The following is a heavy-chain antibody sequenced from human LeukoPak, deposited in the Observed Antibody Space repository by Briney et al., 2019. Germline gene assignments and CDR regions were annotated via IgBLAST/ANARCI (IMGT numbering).Heavy chain of an antibody. V-gene: IGHV3-23*01. Sequence: GGSRRLSCAASGFTFSSYAMSRVRQAPGKGLEWVSAISGSGGSTYYADSVKGRFTISRDNSENTLYLQMNSLRAEDTAVYYCAKDGGYQLRDFDYWGQGTLVTVSS. D-gene: IGHD2-2*01. J-gene: IGHJ4*02. CDR1: GFTFSSYA. CDR2: ISGSGGST. CDR3: AKDGGYQLRDFDY.